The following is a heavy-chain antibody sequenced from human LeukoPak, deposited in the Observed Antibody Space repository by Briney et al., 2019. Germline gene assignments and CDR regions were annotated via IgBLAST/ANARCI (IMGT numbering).Heavy chain of an antibody. Sequence: PSETLSLTCTVSGSSISSDYYWGWIRQPPGKGLEWIGSIYHSGTTYYNPSLKSRVTISVDTSKNQFSLKLSSVTAADTAVYYCASHYYYGSGSYYYFDYWGQGTLVTVSS. CDR1: GSSISSDYY. CDR3: ASHYYYGSGSYYYFDY. V-gene: IGHV4-38-2*02. D-gene: IGHD3-10*01. J-gene: IGHJ4*02. CDR2: IYHSGTT.